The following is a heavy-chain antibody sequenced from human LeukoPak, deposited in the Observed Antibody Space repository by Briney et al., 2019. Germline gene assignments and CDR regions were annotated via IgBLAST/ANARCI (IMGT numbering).Heavy chain of an antibody. J-gene: IGHJ4*02. Sequence: GASVKVSCKASGYTFTSYYMHWVRQAPGQGLEWMGIINPSGGSTSYAQKFQGRVTMTRDTSTSTVYMELSSLRSEDTAVYYCATQPIFWYGSEKVVDYWGQGTLVTVSS. CDR2: INPSGGST. D-gene: IGHD3-10*01. CDR3: ATQPIFWYGSEKVVDY. CDR1: GYTFTSYY. V-gene: IGHV1-46*01.